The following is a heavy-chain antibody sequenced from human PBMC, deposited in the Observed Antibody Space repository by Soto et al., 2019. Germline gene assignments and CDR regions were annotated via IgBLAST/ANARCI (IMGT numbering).Heavy chain of an antibody. CDR3: AKASEVPAAIGNWPLDY. CDR2: IIPIFGTA. J-gene: IGHJ4*02. D-gene: IGHD2-2*01. CDR1: GGTFSSYA. V-gene: IGHV1-69*13. Sequence: SVKVSCKASGGTFSSYAISWVRQAPGQGLEWMGGIIPIFGTANYAQKFQGRVTITADESTSTAYMELSSLRSEDTAVYYCAKASEVPAAIGNWPLDYWGQGTLVTVSS.